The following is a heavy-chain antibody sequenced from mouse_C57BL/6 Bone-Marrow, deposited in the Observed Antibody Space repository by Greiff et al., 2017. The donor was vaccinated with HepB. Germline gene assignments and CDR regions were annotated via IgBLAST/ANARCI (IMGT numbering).Heavy chain of an antibody. Sequence: EVMLVESGGGLVQSGRSLRLSCATSGFTFSDFYMEWVRQAPGKGLEWIAASRNKANDYTTEYSASVKGRFIVSRDTSQSILYLQMNALRAEDTAIYYCARDHYYGSSWEYFDVWGTGTTVTVSS. CDR1: GFTFSDFY. D-gene: IGHD1-1*01. CDR2: SRNKANDYTT. J-gene: IGHJ1*03. CDR3: ARDHYYGSSWEYFDV. V-gene: IGHV7-1*01.